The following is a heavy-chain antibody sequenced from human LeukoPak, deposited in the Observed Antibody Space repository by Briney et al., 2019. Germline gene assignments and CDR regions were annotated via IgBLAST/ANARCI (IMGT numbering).Heavy chain of an antibody. CDR2: ISYDGTNK. D-gene: IGHD2-8*02. J-gene: IGHJ3*02. V-gene: IGHV3-30*18. Sequence: GRSLRLSCAASGFTFSSYGMQWVRQAPGKWLEWVALISYDGTNKYYADSVKGRFTISRDNSKNTLCLQMNSLRPEDTALYYCAKEPTGGFDIWGQGTMVTVSS. CDR3: AKEPTGGFDI. CDR1: GFTFSSYG.